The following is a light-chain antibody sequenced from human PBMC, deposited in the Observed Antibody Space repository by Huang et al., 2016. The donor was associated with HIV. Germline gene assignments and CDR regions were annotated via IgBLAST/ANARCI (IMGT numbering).Light chain of an antibody. V-gene: IGKV1-9*01. CDR2: AAS. J-gene: IGKJ3*01. Sequence: IQLPQSPSSLSASVGDRVTITCRASQDNSSYLAWYQQKPGKAPKLLISAASTLESGVPSRFNGSGSGTEFTLTINNLQPEDFATYYCLQLNSDPGTFGPGTNVDV. CDR3: LQLNSDPGT. CDR1: QDNSSY.